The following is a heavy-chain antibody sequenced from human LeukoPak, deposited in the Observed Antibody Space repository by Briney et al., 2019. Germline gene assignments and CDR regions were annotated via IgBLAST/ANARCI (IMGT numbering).Heavy chain of an antibody. CDR3: ARDSGDSSAYHS. Sequence: GGSLRLSCAASGFNVRSNYMSWVRQAPGKGLEWVSILYSGGSTYYADSVKGRFTISRDNSKNTLYLQMNSLRAEDTAVYYCARDSGDSSAYHSWGQGTLVTVS. D-gene: IGHD3-22*01. J-gene: IGHJ4*02. CDR1: GFNVRSNY. V-gene: IGHV3-66*01. CDR2: LYSGGST.